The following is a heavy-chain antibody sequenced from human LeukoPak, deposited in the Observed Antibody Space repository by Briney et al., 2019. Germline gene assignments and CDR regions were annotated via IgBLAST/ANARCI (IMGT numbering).Heavy chain of an antibody. CDR2: RGYDGSHK. D-gene: IGHD3-10*01. J-gene: IGHJ4*02. Sequence: PGGSLRLSCEASGFTFSNYGMHWVRQAPGKGLEWVAFRGYDGSHKYYADSVKGRFTISRDNSKNTLYLQMNSLRAEDTAVYYCATLEKYYGSGSYYPGGYWGQGTLVTVSS. CDR3: ATLEKYYGSGSYYPGGY. V-gene: IGHV3-30*02. CDR1: GFTFSNYG.